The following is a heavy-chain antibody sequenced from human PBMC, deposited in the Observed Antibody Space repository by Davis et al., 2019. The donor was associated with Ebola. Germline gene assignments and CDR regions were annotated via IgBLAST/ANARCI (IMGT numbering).Heavy chain of an antibody. J-gene: IGHJ3*02. CDR1: GGTFSSYA. D-gene: IGHD2-2*02. CDR3: ARGITGPAAIRGDAFDI. CDR2: IIPIFGTA. Sequence: SVKVSCKASGGTFSSYAISWVRQAPGQGLEWMGGIIPIFGTANYAQKFQGRVTITADESTSTAYMELSSLRSEDTAVYYCARGITGPAAIRGDAFDIWGQGTMVTVSS. V-gene: IGHV1-69*13.